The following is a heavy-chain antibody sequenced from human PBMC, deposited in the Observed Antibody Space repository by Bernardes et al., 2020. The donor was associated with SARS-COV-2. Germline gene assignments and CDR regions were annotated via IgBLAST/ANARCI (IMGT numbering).Heavy chain of an antibody. Sequence: AETLSLTCTVSGGSISSYYWSWLRQPPGKGLEWSGYIYYSGSTNYNPSLKSRVTISVDTSRNHFSLKLSSVTAADTAVYYCAASRDGYKYYFDYWGQGTLVTVSS. D-gene: IGHD5-12*01. CDR1: GGSISSYY. CDR2: IYYSGST. CDR3: AASRDGYKYYFDY. J-gene: IGHJ4*02. V-gene: IGHV4-59*08.